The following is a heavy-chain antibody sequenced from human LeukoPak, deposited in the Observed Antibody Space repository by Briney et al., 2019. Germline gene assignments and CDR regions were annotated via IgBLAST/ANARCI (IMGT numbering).Heavy chain of an antibody. J-gene: IGHJ3*02. CDR3: AKGSFYDILTGYRNDAFDI. V-gene: IGHV3-23*01. D-gene: IGHD3-9*01. Sequence: GGSLRLSCAASGFTFSSYAMSWVRQAPGKGLEWVSAISGSGGSTYYADSVKGRFTISRDNSKNTLYLQMNSLRAEDTAVYYCAKGSFYDILTGYRNDAFDIWGQGTMVTVSS. CDR1: GFTFSSYA. CDR2: ISGSGGST.